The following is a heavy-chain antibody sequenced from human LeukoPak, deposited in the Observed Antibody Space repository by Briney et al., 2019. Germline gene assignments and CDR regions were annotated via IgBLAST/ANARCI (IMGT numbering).Heavy chain of an antibody. D-gene: IGHD2-15*01. J-gene: IGHJ4*02. CDR2: IRYDGSNK. CDR3: AKDISREVVAATGPNY. Sequence: PGGSLRLSCAASGFTFSNYAIQWVRQAPGKGLEWVAFIRYDGSNKYYADSVKGRFTISRDNSKNTLYLQMNSLRAEDTAVYYCAKDISREVVAATGPNYWGQGTLVTVSS. CDR1: GFTFSNYA. V-gene: IGHV3-30*02.